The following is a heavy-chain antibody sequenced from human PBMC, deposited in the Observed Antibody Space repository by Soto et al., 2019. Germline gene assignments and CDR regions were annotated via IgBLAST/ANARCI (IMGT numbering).Heavy chain of an antibody. CDR3: AREYCSGGSCRNRNFDY. D-gene: IGHD2-15*01. V-gene: IGHV1-18*01. Sequence: ASVKVSCKASGYTFTSYGISWVRQAPGQGLEWMGWISAYNGNTNYAQKLQGRVTMTTDTSTSTAHMELRSLRSDDTAVYYCAREYCSGGSCRNRNFDYWGQGTLVTVSS. CDR2: ISAYNGNT. J-gene: IGHJ4*02. CDR1: GYTFTSYG.